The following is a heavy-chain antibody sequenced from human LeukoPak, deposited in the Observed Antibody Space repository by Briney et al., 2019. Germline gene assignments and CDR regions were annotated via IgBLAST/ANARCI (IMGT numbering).Heavy chain of an antibody. CDR1: GGSFSGYY. CDR3: ARGLYCSSTSCYRPGGYYYYYYMDV. J-gene: IGHJ6*03. D-gene: IGHD2-2*02. CDR2: INHSGST. Sequence: SETLSLTCAVYGGSFSGYYWSWIRQPPGKGLEWIGEINHSGSTNYNPSLKSRVTISVDTSKNQFSLKLSSVTAADTAVYYCARGLYCSSTSCYRPGGYYYYYYMDVWGKGTTVTVSS. V-gene: IGHV4-34*01.